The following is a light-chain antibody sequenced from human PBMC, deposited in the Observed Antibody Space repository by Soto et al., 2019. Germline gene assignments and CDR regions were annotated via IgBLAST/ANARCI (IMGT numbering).Light chain of an antibody. CDR3: RHRSNWPRGFT. J-gene: IGKJ3*01. CDR1: QSVSSY. CDR2: DAS. V-gene: IGKV3-11*01. Sequence: EIVLTQSPATLSLSPGERATLSCRASQSVSSYLAWYQQKPGQAPRLLIYDASNRATGIPARFSGSGSGTDFTLAISSLEPEDVAVYYCRHRSNWPRGFTFGPGTKGDIK.